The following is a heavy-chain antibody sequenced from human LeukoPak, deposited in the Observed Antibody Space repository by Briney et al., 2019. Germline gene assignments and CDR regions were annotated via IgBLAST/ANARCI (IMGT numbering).Heavy chain of an antibody. D-gene: IGHD1-14*01. J-gene: IGHJ4*02. Sequence: SETLSLTCAVYGGSFSGYYWSWIPQPPGKGLEGIGEINHSGSTNYNPSLKSRVTISVDTSKNQFSLKLSSVTAADTAVYYCARVNLDTGYYFDYWGQGTLVTVSS. V-gene: IGHV4-34*01. CDR3: ARVNLDTGYYFDY. CDR1: GGSFSGYY. CDR2: INHSGST.